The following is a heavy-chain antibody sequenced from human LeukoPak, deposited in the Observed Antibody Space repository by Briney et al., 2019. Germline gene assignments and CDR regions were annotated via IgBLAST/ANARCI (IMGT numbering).Heavy chain of an antibody. Sequence: PGGSLRLSCAASGFTFSGYWMSWVRQAPGKGLEWVANITLDGSEKYYVDSVKGRFTISRDNAKNSLYLQMNSLRAEDTAVYYCARVGPLLWFGESPGYYYYGMDVWGKGTTVTVSS. D-gene: IGHD3-10*01. CDR1: GFTFSGYW. CDR2: ITLDGSEK. CDR3: ARVGPLLWFGESPGYYYYGMDV. V-gene: IGHV3-7*03. J-gene: IGHJ6*04.